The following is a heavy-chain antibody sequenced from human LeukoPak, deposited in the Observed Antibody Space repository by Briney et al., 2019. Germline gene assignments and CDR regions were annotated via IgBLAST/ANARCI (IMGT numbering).Heavy chain of an antibody. CDR2: IISRGDTT. CDR1: GFTFNAYS. D-gene: IGHD2-8*02. V-gene: IGHV3-48*04. J-gene: IGHJ4*02. Sequence: GGSLRPSCAASGFTFNAYSMNWDRQAQGKGLEWVSNIISRGDTTHYAASVKGRFTISRDNAKNSVFLHLNSLRGDDTAVYYCARGRGYCTGVSCDIDYWGQGTLVTVSS. CDR3: ARGRGYCTGVSCDIDY.